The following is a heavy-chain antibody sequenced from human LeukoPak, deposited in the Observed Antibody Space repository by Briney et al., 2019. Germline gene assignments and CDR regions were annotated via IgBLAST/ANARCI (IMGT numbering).Heavy chain of an antibody. CDR1: GYTFTSYD. Sequence: RASVKVSCKASGYTFTSYDINWVRQATGQGLGRMGWMNPNSGNTGYAQKFQGRVTITRNTSISTAYMELSSLRSEDTAVYYCAFSSVYGGNLDYWGQGTLVTVSS. V-gene: IGHV1-8*03. J-gene: IGHJ4*02. CDR3: AFSSVYGGNLDY. CDR2: MNPNSGNT. D-gene: IGHD4-23*01.